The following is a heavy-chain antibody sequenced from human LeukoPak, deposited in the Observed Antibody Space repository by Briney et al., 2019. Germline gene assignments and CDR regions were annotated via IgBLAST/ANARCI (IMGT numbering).Heavy chain of an antibody. V-gene: IGHV4-4*07. Sequence: SETLSLTCTVSGVSISGYYWSWIRQPAGKGLEWIGRVYTSGSTNYNPSLKSRVTMSLDTSKNQFSLRLSSVTAADTAVYYCARSSIVVLPAALKVYYYYMDVWGKGTTVTVSS. J-gene: IGHJ6*03. CDR2: VYTSGST. CDR1: GVSISGYY. CDR3: ARSSIVVLPAALKVYYYYMDV. D-gene: IGHD2-2*01.